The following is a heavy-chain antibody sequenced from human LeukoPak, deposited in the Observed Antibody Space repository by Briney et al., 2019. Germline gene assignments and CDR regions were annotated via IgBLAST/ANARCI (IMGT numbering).Heavy chain of an antibody. CDR3: ARGMSITIFALGAFDI. CDR1: GYTFTSYG. V-gene: IGHV1-18*01. D-gene: IGHD3-3*01. J-gene: IGHJ3*02. Sequence: EASVKVSCKASGYTFTSYGISWVRQAPGQGLEWMGWISAYNGNTNYAQKLQGRVTMTTDTSTSTAYMELRSLRSDDTAVYYCARGMSITIFALGAFDIWGQGTMVTVSS. CDR2: ISAYNGNT.